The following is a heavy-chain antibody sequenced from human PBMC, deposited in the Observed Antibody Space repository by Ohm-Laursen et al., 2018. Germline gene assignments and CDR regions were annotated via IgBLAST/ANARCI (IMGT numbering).Heavy chain of an antibody. CDR3: ARGSGYFKLDV. Sequence: TLSLTCTVNGGSSSGYFWNWIRQPPGKGLEWVGEINQSGSTKYHPSLKSRVTLSADSSNSQFSLRLTSVTAADTAIYYCARGSGYFKLDVWGQGTTVTVSS. V-gene: IGHV4-34*01. CDR2: INQSGST. CDR1: GGSSSGYF. J-gene: IGHJ6*02. D-gene: IGHD5-12*01.